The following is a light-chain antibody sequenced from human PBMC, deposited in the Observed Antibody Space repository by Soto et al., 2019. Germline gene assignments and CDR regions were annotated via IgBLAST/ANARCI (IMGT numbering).Light chain of an antibody. CDR2: SNN. CDR3: AAWDDSLNGWV. V-gene: IGLV1-44*01. J-gene: IGLJ3*02. Sequence: QSVLTQPPSASGTPGQKVTISCSGSSSNIGSKTVIWYQQLPGTAPKLLIHSNNQRPSGVPDRFSGSKSGTSASLAISGLQSGDEADYYCAAWDDSLNGWVFGGGTKLTVL. CDR1: SSNIGSKT.